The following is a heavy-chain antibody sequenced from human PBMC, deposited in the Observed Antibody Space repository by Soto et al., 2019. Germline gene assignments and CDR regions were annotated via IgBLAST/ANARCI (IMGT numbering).Heavy chain of an antibody. D-gene: IGHD2-15*01. CDR2: IDPSDSYT. CDR1: GYSFTIYW. CDR3: ARRRYCSGGSCYSRHYYYGMDV. J-gene: IGHJ6*02. Sequence: PGESLKISCKGSGYSFTIYWISWVRQRPGKGLEWMGRIDPSDSYTNYSPSFQGHVTISADKSISTAYLQWSSLKASDTAMYYCARRRYCSGGSCYSRHYYYGMDVWGQGTTVTVSS. V-gene: IGHV5-10-1*01.